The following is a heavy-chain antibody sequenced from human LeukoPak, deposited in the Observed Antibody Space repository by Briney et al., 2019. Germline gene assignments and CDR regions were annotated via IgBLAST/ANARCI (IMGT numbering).Heavy chain of an antibody. Sequence: GGSLRLSCAASGFTFSSYSMNWVRQAPGKGLEWVSSISSSSSYIYYADSVKGRFTISRDNAKNSLYLQMNSLRAEDTAVYYCARERNGGDGYKSYYFDYWGQGTLVTVSS. D-gene: IGHD5-24*01. CDR1: GFTFSSYS. CDR3: ARERNGGDGYKSYYFDY. J-gene: IGHJ4*02. V-gene: IGHV3-21*01. CDR2: ISSSSSYI.